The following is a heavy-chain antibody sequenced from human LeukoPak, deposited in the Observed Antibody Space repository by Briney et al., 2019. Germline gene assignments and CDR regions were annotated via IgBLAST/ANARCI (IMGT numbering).Heavy chain of an antibody. V-gene: IGHV3-23*01. CDR2: ISGSGGST. J-gene: IGHJ3*02. CDR3: AKGFADSPDAFDI. D-gene: IGHD2-15*01. CDR1: GFTFSSYG. Sequence: AGGSLRLSCAASGFTFSSYGMSWVRQAPGKGLEWVSAISGSGGSTYYADSVKGRFTISRDNSKNTLYLQMNSLRAEDTAVYYCAKGFADSPDAFDIWGQGTMVTVSS.